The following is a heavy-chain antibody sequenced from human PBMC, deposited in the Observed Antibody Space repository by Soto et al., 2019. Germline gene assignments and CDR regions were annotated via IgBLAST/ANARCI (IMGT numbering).Heavy chain of an antibody. CDR1: GFTFGDYA. CDR2: IRSKAYGGTT. D-gene: IGHD5-12*01. Sequence: EVQLVESGGGLVQPGRSLRLSCTASGFTFGDYAMSWFRQAPGKGLEWVGFIRSKAYGGTTEYAASVKGRFTISRDAXKSIAYLQMNSLKTEDTAVYYCTRGIVATQYGMDVWGQGTTVTVSS. CDR3: TRGIVATQYGMDV. J-gene: IGHJ6*02. V-gene: IGHV3-49*03.